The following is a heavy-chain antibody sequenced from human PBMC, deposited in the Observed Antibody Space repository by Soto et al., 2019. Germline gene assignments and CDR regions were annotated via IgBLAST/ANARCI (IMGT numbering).Heavy chain of an antibody. D-gene: IGHD3-3*01. Sequence: GSRRLSCAASGFTFSNALMTWVRQAPGKGLEWGGRIKSKSDGATTDYAAPVRGRFIISRDDSKNTLYLQMNSLKTEDTAVYYCTAGLTIFGVVIDPWGPGTLVTVSS. CDR2: IKSKSDGATT. V-gene: IGHV3-15*01. CDR3: TAGLTIFGVVIDP. J-gene: IGHJ5*02. CDR1: GFTFSNAL.